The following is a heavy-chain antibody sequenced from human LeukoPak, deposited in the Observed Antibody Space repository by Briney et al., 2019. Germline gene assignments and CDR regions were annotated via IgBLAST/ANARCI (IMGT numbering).Heavy chain of an antibody. J-gene: IGHJ4*02. V-gene: IGHV3-21*03. CDR2: ISSGSSYI. D-gene: IGHD2-15*01. CDR1: GFTLSRYS. Sequence: GGSLRLSCAASGFTLSRYSMNWVRQAPGKGLKWVSSISSGSSYIYYAGSVKGRFTISRDNAKNSLYLQMNSLRAEDTAVYYCTYTYCSGGSCYAPFDYWGQGTLVTVSS. CDR3: TYTYCSGGSCYAPFDY.